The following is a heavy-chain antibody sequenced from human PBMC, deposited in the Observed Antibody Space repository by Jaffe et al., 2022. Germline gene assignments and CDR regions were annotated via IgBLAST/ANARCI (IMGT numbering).Heavy chain of an antibody. J-gene: IGHJ6*03. CDR3: AKGETEGPFDSSGRTGYYYYYMDV. CDR2: IRYDGSNK. D-gene: IGHD6-19*01. V-gene: IGHV3-30*02. CDR1: GFTFSSYG. Sequence: QVQLVESGGGVVQPGGSLRLSCAASGFTFSSYGMHWVRQAPGKGLEWVAFIRYDGSNKYYADSVKGRFTISRDNSKNTLYLQMNSLRAEDTAVYYCAKGETEGPFDSSGRTGYYYYYMDVWGKGTTVTVSS.